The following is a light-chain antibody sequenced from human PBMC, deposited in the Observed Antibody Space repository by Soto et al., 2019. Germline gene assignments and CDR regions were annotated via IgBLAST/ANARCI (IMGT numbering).Light chain of an antibody. CDR1: QAISNY. CDR2: AAS. V-gene: IGKV1-27*01. J-gene: IGKJ4*01. CDR3: QKFNAVPT. Sequence: DIQMTQSPSSLSASVGDRVTITCRASQAISNYLAWYQQKPGKVPTLLISAASTLQSGVPSRFRGSGSGTDFTLTISSLQPEDVATYYCQKFNAVPTFGGGTKVEI.